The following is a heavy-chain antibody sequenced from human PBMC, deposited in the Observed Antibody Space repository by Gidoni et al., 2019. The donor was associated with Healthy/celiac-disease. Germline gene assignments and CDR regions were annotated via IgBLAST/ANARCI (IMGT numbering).Heavy chain of an antibody. CDR1: GGTFSSYA. J-gene: IGHJ6*02. D-gene: IGHD5-18*01. Sequence: QVQLVQSGAEVKKPGSSVKVSCQASGGTFSSYAISWVRQAPGQGLEWMGGIIPIFGTANYAQKFQGRVTITADESTSTAYMELSSLRSEDTAVYYCARGSWYSYGSPYYYGMDVWGQGTTVTVSS. V-gene: IGHV1-69*01. CDR2: IIPIFGTA. CDR3: ARGSWYSYGSPYYYGMDV.